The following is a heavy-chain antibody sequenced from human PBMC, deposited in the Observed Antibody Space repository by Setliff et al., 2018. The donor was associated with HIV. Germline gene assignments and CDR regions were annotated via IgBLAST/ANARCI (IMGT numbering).Heavy chain of an antibody. CDR2: INHSGST. CDR1: GGSFSGYY. Sequence: PSETLSLTCAVYGGSFSGYYWSWIRQPPGKGLACIGDINHSGSTNHNPSLKSRVTISVETSKKQFSLRLSSVTAADTAVYYCARQGAVTGHSFDYWGQGALVTVSS. CDR3: ARQGAVTGHSFDY. J-gene: IGHJ4*02. V-gene: IGHV4-34*01. D-gene: IGHD6-19*01.